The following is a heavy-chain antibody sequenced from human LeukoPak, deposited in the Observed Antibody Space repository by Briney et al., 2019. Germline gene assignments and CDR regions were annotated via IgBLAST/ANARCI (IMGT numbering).Heavy chain of an antibody. CDR3: ARLGSGSYYGYFDY. J-gene: IGHJ4*02. V-gene: IGHV4-39*07. CDR2: IYYSGST. Sequence: PSQTLSLTCTVSGGSIGSGGYYWSWIRRPPGKGLEWIGSIYYSGSTYYNPSLKSRVTISVDTSKNQFSLKLSSVTAADTAVYYCARLGSGSYYGYFDYWGQGTLVTVSS. D-gene: IGHD3-10*01. CDR1: GGSIGSGGYY.